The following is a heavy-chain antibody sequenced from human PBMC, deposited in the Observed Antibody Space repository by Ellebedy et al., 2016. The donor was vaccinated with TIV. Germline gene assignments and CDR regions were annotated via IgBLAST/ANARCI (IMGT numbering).Heavy chain of an antibody. CDR3: AAAAGAGDDAFDI. CDR2: ISGSGDST. Sequence: GGSLRLXCVASGFTFTTYAMSWVRQAPGKGLEWVSAISGSGDSTYYVDSVKGRFTISRDNSKNTLFLQMNSLRAEDTAVYYCAAAAGAGDDAFDIWGQGTMVTVSS. J-gene: IGHJ3*02. CDR1: GFTFTTYA. V-gene: IGHV3-23*01. D-gene: IGHD6-13*01.